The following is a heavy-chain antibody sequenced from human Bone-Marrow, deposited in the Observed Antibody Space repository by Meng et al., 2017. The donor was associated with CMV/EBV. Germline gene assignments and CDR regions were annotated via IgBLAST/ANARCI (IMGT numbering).Heavy chain of an antibody. D-gene: IGHD1-26*01. Sequence: SGFTFTSYAMCWVRQVPGKGLEWISSISRTTGVTYYADSVRGRFTVSRDNSKNTLYLQMNSLTAEDTAVYYCARGGAGGTNSYFLDYWGQGTLVTVSS. CDR1: GFTFTSYA. V-gene: IGHV3-23*01. CDR2: ISRTTGVT. J-gene: IGHJ4*02. CDR3: ARGGAGGTNSYFLDY.